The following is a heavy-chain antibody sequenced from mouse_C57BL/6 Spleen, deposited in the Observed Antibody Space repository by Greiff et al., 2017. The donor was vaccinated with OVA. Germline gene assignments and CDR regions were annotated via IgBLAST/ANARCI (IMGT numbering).Heavy chain of an antibody. CDR1: GYTFTSYW. J-gene: IGHJ2*01. Sequence: QVQLQQPGAELVRPGTSVKLSCKASGYTFTSYWMHWVKQRPGQGLEWIGVIDPSDSYTNYNQKFKGKATLTVDTSSSTAYMQLSSLTSEDSAVYYCARSTGSPLDYWGQGTTLTVSS. V-gene: IGHV1-59*01. D-gene: IGHD4-1*02. CDR3: ARSTGSPLDY. CDR2: IDPSDSYT.